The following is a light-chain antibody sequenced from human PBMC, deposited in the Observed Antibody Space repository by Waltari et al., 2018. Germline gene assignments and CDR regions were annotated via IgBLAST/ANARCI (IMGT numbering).Light chain of an antibody. Sequence: DIVMTQSPDSLVVSLGERATISCKSSESILYSSKNKNYLAWYQQKPGQPPKLLIYWASTRESGVPDRFSGSGSGTDFTLTISSLQAEDVAVYYCQQYYSTPQTFGGGTKVEIK. V-gene: IGKV4-1*01. CDR1: ESILYSSKNKNY. CDR3: QQYYSTPQT. J-gene: IGKJ4*01. CDR2: WAS.